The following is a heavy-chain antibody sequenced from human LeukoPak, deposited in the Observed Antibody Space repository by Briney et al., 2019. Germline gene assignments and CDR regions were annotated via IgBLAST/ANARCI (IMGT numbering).Heavy chain of an antibody. D-gene: IGHD3-10*01. J-gene: IGHJ6*04. V-gene: IGHV4-34*01. CDR1: GGSLSGYY. CDR2: INHSGST. Sequence: SETLSLTCAVYGGSLSGYYWTWIRQPPGKGLEWIGEINHSGSTNYNPSLKSRVTISVDTSKNQFSLKLSSVTAADTAVYYCARAITMVRGVRRYYGMDVWGKGTTVTVSS. CDR3: ARAITMVRGVRRYYGMDV.